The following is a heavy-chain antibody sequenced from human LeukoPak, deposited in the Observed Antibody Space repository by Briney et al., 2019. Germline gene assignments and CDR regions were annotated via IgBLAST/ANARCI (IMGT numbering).Heavy chain of an antibody. CDR3: AKDAYYYGSGSSDY. V-gene: IGHV3-30*02. D-gene: IGHD3-10*01. CDR1: GFTFSSYG. J-gene: IGHJ4*02. CDR2: IRYDGSNK. Sequence: GGSLRLSCAASGFTFSSYGMHWVRQAPGKGLEWVAFIRYDGSNKYYADSVKGRFTISRDNSKNTLYLQMNSLRAEDTAVYYCAKDAYYYGSGSSDYWGQGTLVTVSS.